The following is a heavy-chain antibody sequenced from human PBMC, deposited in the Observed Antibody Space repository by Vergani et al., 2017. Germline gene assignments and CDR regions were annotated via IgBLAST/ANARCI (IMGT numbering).Heavy chain of an antibody. J-gene: IGHJ4*02. CDR2: IYSSGST. Sequence: QVQLQESGPGLVKPSETLSLTCTVSGCSISSYYWSWIRQPPGKGLEWIGYIYSSGSTNYNPSLKSPVTISVDTSKNQFSLKLSSVTAADTAVYYFARGGLRRRAGDYFDYWGQGTLVTVSS. CDR1: GCSISSYY. D-gene: IGHD3-10*01. CDR3: ARGGLRRRAGDYFDY. V-gene: IGHV4-59*01.